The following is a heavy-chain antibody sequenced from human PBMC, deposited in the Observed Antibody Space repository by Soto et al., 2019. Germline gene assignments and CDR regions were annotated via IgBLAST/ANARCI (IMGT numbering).Heavy chain of an antibody. D-gene: IGHD2-15*01. CDR2: IYYSGST. CDR3: ARDSCSGGSCYSLLAAFDI. Sequence: SETLSLTCTVSGGSVSSGSYYWSWIRQPPGKGLEWIGYIYYSGSTDYNPSLKSRVTISVDTSKNQFSLKLSSVTAADTAVYYCARDSCSGGSCYSLLAAFDIWGQGTMVTVSS. V-gene: IGHV4-61*01. CDR1: GGSVSSGSYY. J-gene: IGHJ3*02.